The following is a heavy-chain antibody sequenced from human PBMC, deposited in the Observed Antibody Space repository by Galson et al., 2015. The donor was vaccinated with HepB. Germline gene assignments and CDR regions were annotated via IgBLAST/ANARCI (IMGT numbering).Heavy chain of an antibody. CDR1: GFTFSSYS. CDR2: ISSSSSTI. D-gene: IGHD5-18*01. J-gene: IGHJ6*03. Sequence: SLRLSCAASGFTFSSYSMNWVRQAPGKGLEWVSYISSSSSTIYYADSVKGRFTISRDNAKNSLYLQMNSLRAEDTAVYYCARDPNSYGYYYYMDVWGKGTTVTVSS. CDR3: ARDPNSYGYYYYMDV. V-gene: IGHV3-48*01.